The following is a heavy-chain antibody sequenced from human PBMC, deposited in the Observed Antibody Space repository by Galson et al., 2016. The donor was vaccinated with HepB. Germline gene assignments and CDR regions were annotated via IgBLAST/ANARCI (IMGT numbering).Heavy chain of an antibody. J-gene: IGHJ5*02. V-gene: IGHV3-30*03. CDR3: ARALASNGTNWFDP. CDR2: ISYDASII. Sequence: SLRLSCAASGFTFSHYGMHWVRQAPGKGLEWVAIISYDASIIFYADSVKGRFTISRDNSNNKVFLQLNSLRVDDTAVYYCARALASNGTNWFDPWGQGTLVTVSS. CDR1: GFTFSHYG. D-gene: IGHD1-26*01.